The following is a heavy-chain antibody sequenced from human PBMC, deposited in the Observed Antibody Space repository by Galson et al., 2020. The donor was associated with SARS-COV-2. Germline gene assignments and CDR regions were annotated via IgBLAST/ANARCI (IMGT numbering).Heavy chain of an antibody. J-gene: IGHJ3*02. V-gene: IGHV4-31*03. CDR2: IYYSGST. D-gene: IGHD3-3*01. CDR1: GGSISSGGYY. Sequence: SETLSLTCPVSGGSISSGGYYWSWIRQHPGKGLEWIGYIYYSGSTYYNPSLKSRVTISVDTSKNQFSLKLSSVTAADTAVYYCARGNGITIFGVVIIGAFDIWGQGTMVTVSS. CDR3: ARGNGITIFGVVIIGAFDI.